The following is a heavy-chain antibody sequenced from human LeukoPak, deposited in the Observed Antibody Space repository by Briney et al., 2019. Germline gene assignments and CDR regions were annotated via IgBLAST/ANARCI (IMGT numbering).Heavy chain of an antibody. J-gene: IGHJ4*02. V-gene: IGHV4-39*07. CDR1: GGSISSNSYY. CDR2: IYYSGST. CDR3: ARARMGDGYNSPFDY. D-gene: IGHD5-24*01. Sequence: SETLSLTCTVSGGSISSNSYYWGWIRQPPGKGLEWIGSIYYSGSTYYNPSLKSRVTISLDTSKNRFSLKLSSVTAADTAVYYCARARMGDGYNSPFDYWGQGTLVTVSS.